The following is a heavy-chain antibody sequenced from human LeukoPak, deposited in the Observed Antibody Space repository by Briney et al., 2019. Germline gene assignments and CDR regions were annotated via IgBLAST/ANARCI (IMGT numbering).Heavy chain of an antibody. D-gene: IGHD5-18*01. CDR1: GGSISSGGYY. V-gene: IGHV4-31*03. Sequence: SETLSLTCTVSGGSISSGGYYWSWIRQHPGTGLEWIGYIYYSGSTYYNPSLKSRVTISVDTSKNQFSLKLSSVTAADTAVYYCARGNRDTAMVISYWGQGTLVTVSS. J-gene: IGHJ4*02. CDR3: ARGNRDTAMVISY. CDR2: IYYSGST.